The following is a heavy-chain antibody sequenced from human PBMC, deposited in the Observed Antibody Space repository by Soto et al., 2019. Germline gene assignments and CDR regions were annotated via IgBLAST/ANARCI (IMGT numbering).Heavy chain of an antibody. CDR2: IYWDDDK. CDR1: GFSLSSTRMA. CDR3: AHIVVAGLGYYFDY. D-gene: IGHD6-19*01. V-gene: IGHV2-5*02. Sequence: QITLKESGPTLVKPTQTLTLTCTFSGFSLSSTRMAVGWIRQPPGTTLEWLALIYWDDDKRYSPFLKSRLTITKDTSKNQVVLTMSNMDPLDTARYYCAHIVVAGLGYYFDYWGQGTLVTVSS. J-gene: IGHJ4*02.